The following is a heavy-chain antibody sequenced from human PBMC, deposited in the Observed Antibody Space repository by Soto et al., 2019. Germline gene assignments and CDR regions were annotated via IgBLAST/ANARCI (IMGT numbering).Heavy chain of an antibody. Sequence: GGSLRLSCAASGFTFSSYAMHWVRQAPGKGLEWVAVISYDGSNKYYADSVKGRVTMTRDTSTSTLYMELTSLRSEDTAVYYCARGGHVVVVTAAFDYWGQGTLVTVS. J-gene: IGHJ4*02. V-gene: IGHV3-30-3*01. D-gene: IGHD2-21*02. CDR3: ARGGHVVVVTAAFDY. CDR1: GFTFSSYA. CDR2: ISYDGSNK.